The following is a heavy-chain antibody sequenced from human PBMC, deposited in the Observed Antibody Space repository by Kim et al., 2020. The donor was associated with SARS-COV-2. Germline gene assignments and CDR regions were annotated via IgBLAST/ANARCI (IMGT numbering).Heavy chain of an antibody. CDR3: AKSGGSGGDVYDCGGDY. D-gene: IGHD2-21*01. Sequence: GGSLRLSCAASGFTFSSYAMNWVRQAPGKGLEWVSAISGSGVNTYYADSVKGRFTISRDNSKNTVHLQMNSLRAEDTAVYHCAKSGGSGGDVYDCGGDYWGQGTLVTVSA. V-gene: IGHV3-23*01. J-gene: IGHJ4*02. CDR1: GFTFSSYA. CDR2: ISGSGVNT.